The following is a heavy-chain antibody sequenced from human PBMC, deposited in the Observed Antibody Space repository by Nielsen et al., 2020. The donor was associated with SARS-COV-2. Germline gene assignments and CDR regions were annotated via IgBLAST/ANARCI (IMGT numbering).Heavy chain of an antibody. Sequence: GESLKISCAASGFTFSSYWMSWVRQAPGKGLEWVAVISYDGSNKYYADSVKGRFTISRDNSKNTLYLQMNSLRAEDTAVYYCARDLGRGEFGEYYFDYWGQGTLVTVSS. CDR2: ISYDGSNK. CDR3: ARDLGRGEFGEYYFDY. D-gene: IGHD3-10*01. J-gene: IGHJ4*02. CDR1: GFTFSSYW. V-gene: IGHV3-30*03.